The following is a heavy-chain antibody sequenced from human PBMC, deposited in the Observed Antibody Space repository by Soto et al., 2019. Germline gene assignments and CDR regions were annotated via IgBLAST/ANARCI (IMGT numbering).Heavy chain of an antibody. CDR1: GFTFSSYG. CDR3: ANSRVGRSWSEGAS. Sequence: QVQLVESGGGVVQPGRSLRLSCAASGFTFSSYGMHWVRQAPGKGLEWLAVISNDGTIQDYADYIKGRFTISKDKPKITLFMQMNRPGPEDTAVYFCANSRVGRSWSEGASCGHGTLVTVSS. CDR2: ISNDGTIQ. J-gene: IGHJ5*01. V-gene: IGHV3-30*18. D-gene: IGHD1-26*01.